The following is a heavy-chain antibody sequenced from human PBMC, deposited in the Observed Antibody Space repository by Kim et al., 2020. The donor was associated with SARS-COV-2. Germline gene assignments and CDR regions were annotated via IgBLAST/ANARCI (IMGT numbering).Heavy chain of an antibody. CDR1: GFTFSSYG. CDR3: AKSLQFISWIGAFDI. Sequence: GGSLRLSCAASGFTFSSYGMHWVRQAPGKGLEWVAVISYDGSNKYYADSVKGRFTISRDNSKNTLYLQMNSLRAEDTAVYYCAKSLQFISWIGAFDIWGQGTMVTVSS. J-gene: IGHJ3*02. CDR2: ISYDGSNK. D-gene: IGHD5-12*01. V-gene: IGHV3-30*18.